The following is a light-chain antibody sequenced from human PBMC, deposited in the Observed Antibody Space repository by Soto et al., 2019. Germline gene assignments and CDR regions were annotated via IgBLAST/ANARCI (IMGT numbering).Light chain of an antibody. CDR1: QRANTN. CDR2: GAS. CDR3: QHYNNWPAGYT. Sequence: EIVMTQSPATLSVSPGERASLSCRASQRANTNIAWYQQKPGQAPRLLMYGASTRATGTPARFSSGGSGTEFTLTISSLQSEDFAVYYCQHYNNWPAGYTFGQGTKLEIK. J-gene: IGKJ2*01. V-gene: IGKV3-15*01.